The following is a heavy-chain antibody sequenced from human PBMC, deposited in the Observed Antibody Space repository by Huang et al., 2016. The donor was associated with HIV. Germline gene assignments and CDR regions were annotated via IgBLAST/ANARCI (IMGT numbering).Heavy chain of an antibody. V-gene: IGHV1-18*04. D-gene: IGHD6-19*01. CDR1: GYNFKTHA. Sequence: QVQLLQSGAEVKKPGASVKIYCKTSGYNFKTHAVSWVRQTPGQGLEWMGWVSGYNSYTNYSQRLQGRVTMTTDTSTNTVYMELRSLRSDDTAVYYCARRVGSGWYGEIDYWGQGTLVTVSS. CDR3: ARRVGSGWYGEIDY. J-gene: IGHJ4*02. CDR2: VSGYNSYT.